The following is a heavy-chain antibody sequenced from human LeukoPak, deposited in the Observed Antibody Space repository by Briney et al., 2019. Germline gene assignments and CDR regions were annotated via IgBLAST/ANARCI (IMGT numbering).Heavy chain of an antibody. J-gene: IGHJ4*02. CDR2: VHLSGTS. CDR3: ARESGAFSPFGF. V-gene: IGHV4-4*02. CDR1: GGSILTTNW. Sequence: SGTLSLTCAVSGGSILTTNWWSWVRQPPGKGLEWIGEVHLSGTSNYNPSLKSRVSMSIDKSKNQLSLKLTSVTAADTAMYYCARESGAFSPFGFRGQGTLVTVS. D-gene: IGHD1-26*01.